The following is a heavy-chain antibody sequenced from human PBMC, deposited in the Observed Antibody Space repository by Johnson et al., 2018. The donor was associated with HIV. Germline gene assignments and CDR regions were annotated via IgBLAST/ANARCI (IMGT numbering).Heavy chain of an antibody. CDR2: ISYDGSNK. D-gene: IGHD3-9*01. V-gene: IGHV3-30*04. J-gene: IGHJ3*02. CDR1: GFTFSSYA. Sequence: QVQLVESGGGVVQPGRSLRLSCAASGFTFSSYAMHWVRQAPGKGLEWVAVISYDGSNKYYADSVKGRFTISRDNSKNKLYLQMNSLRAEDTAVYYCARDRYPRRYFDWLFDAFDIWGQGRMVTVSS. CDR3: ARDRYPRRYFDWLFDAFDI.